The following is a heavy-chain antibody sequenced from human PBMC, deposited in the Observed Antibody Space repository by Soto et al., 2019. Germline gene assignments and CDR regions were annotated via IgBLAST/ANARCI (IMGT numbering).Heavy chain of an antibody. CDR3: AKHQDGHDTFAY. D-gene: IGHD5-12*01. CDR1: GGSITTHY. Sequence: SETLSLTCTVSGGSITTHYWSWIRQPTGKGLEWMSYMYSGSTTYNPSLKSRVTISIDTSKNQVALNLRSVTAADTRVYYCAKHQDGHDTFAYWGRGTLVTVSS. V-gene: IGHV4-59*08. CDR2: MYSGST. J-gene: IGHJ4*02.